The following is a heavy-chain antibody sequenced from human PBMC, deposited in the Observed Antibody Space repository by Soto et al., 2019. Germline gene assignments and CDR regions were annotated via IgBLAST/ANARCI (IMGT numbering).Heavy chain of an antibody. CDR2: INPSGGST. J-gene: IGHJ1*01. D-gene: IGHD6-6*01. CDR3: ARDTRDVEYSSSEYFQH. Sequence: ASVKVSCKASGYTFTSYYMHWVRQAPGQGLEWMGIINPSGGSTSYAQKFQGRVTMTRDTSTSTVYMELSSLRSEDTAVYYCARDTRDVEYSSSEYFQHWGQGTLVTVSS. V-gene: IGHV1-46*01. CDR1: GYTFTSYY.